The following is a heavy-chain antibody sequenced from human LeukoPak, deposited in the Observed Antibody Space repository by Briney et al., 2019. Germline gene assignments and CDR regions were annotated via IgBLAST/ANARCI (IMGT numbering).Heavy chain of an antibody. CDR2: IYYSGIT. J-gene: IGHJ5*02. Sequence: KPSETLSLTCTVSGASMTNYYWSWIRKPPGKGLEWIGYIYYSGITNYNPSLTSRVSISVDMSKNQFSLKLTSVTAADTAVYYCARGRGYVDPFDPWGQGTLVTVSS. V-gene: IGHV4-59*01. CDR1: GASMTNYY. CDR3: ARGRGYVDPFDP. D-gene: IGHD3-9*01.